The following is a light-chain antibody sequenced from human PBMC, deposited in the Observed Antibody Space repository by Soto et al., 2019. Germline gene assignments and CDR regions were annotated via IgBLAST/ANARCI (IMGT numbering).Light chain of an antibody. CDR2: DNN. J-gene: IGLJ2*01. CDR1: SSNIGNNC. Sequence: QAVVTQPPSVSAATGQKVTISCSGSSSNIGNNCVSWYQQLPGTAPKLLMYDNNKRPSGIPDRFSGSKSGTSATLGITGLQTGDEADYYCGTWYSSLSAVVFGGGTQLTVL. CDR3: GTWYSSLSAVV. V-gene: IGLV1-51*01.